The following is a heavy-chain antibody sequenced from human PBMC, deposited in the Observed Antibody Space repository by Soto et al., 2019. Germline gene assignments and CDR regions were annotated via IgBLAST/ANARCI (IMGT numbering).Heavy chain of an antibody. CDR1: GFTFIKYG. J-gene: IGHJ6*02. D-gene: IGHD3-10*01. CDR2: ISYDGYLK. CDR3: AKDFKVSGSHYGTLNYYYGMDV. V-gene: IGHV3-30*18. Sequence: PGGALRLSCEASGFTFIKYGMQWVRQAPGKGLEWVAVISYDGYLKYYVDSVKGRFTVARDNSKNTLFLEMNSLRVEDTAVYFCAKDFKVSGSHYGTLNYYYGMDVWGQGTTVTVSS.